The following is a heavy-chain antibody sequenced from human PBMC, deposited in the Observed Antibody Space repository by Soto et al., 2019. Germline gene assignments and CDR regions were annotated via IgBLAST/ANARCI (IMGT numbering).Heavy chain of an antibody. CDR1: GGTFSSYA. J-gene: IGHJ5*02. V-gene: IGHV1-69*06. CDR2: IIPIFGTA. Sequence: SVKVSCKASGGTFSSYAISWVRQAPGQGLEWMGGIIPIFGTANYAQKFQGRVTITADKSTSTAYMELSGLRSEDTAVYYCARITSPLARFDPWGQGTLVTVSS. CDR3: ARITSPLARFDP. D-gene: IGHD1-20*01.